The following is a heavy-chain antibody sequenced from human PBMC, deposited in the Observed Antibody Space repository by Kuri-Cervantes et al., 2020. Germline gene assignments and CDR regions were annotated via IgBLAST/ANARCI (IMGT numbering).Heavy chain of an antibody. CDR3: ASAFSGYGPNY. D-gene: IGHD5-12*01. J-gene: IGHJ4*02. CDR2: IKQDGSEK. Sequence: GGSLRLSCAASGFTFSSYWMSWVRQAPGKGLEWVANIKQDGSEKYYVDSVKGRFTISRDNADNSLYLQMNSLTDDDTGVYYCASAFSGYGPNYWGQGTLVTVSS. V-gene: IGHV3-7*01. CDR1: GFTFSSYW.